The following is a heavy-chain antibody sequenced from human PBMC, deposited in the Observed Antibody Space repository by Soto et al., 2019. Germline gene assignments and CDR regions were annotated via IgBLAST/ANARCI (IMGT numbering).Heavy chain of an antibody. D-gene: IGHD6-19*01. CDR3: AKEIAVAGDLDY. V-gene: IGHV3-30*18. CDR1: GFSFSTFG. J-gene: IGHJ4*01. Sequence: GGSLRLSCVASGFSFSTFGIHWVRQAPGKGLEWVGVISSDGQTKYYADSVKGRFTISRDNSKNTLYLQMDSLRPEDTAVYYCAKEIAVAGDLDYWGHGTLVTVSS. CDR2: ISSDGQTK.